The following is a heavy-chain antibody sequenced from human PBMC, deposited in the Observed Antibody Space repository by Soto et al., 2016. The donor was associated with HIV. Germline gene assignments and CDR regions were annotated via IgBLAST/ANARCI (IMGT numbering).Heavy chain of an antibody. J-gene: IGHJ4*02. CDR3: ATSETSSGPRGFDY. CDR2: IIPIFGTA. V-gene: IGHV1-69*13. CDR1: GGTFSTYG. Sequence: QVQLVQSGAEVKKPGSSVKVSCKASGGTFSTYGISWVRQAPGQGLEWMGGIIPIFGTANYAQKFQGRVTMTEDTSTDTAYMELSSLRSEDTAVYYCATSETSSGPRGFDYWGQGTLVTVSS. D-gene: IGHD6-19*01.